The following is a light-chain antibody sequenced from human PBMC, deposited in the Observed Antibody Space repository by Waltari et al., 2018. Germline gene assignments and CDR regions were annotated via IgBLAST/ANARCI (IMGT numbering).Light chain of an antibody. CDR3: QQRYNWLALT. J-gene: IGKJ4*01. CDR1: QNISSF. Sequence: DIVLTHSPATLSWSSGERDTISCRSSQNISSFLAWDQQKHGQSPRLLIYDAANSATGIPDRFSGSGSGTDFTLTISSLEPEDFAVYFCQQRYNWLALTFGGGTTVEIK. CDR2: DAA. V-gene: IGKV3-11*01.